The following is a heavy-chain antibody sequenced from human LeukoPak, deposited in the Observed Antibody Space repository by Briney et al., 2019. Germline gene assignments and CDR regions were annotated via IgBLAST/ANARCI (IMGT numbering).Heavy chain of an antibody. J-gene: IGHJ5*02. V-gene: IGHV3-7*01. D-gene: IGHD3-16*01. CDR2: INQDGSEE. CDR1: GFTFSSYW. Sequence: GGSLRLSCAASGFTFSSYWVSWVRQAPGKGLEWVANINQDGSEENYVDSVKGRFTISRDNAKNSLYLQMNSLRAEDTAVYYCARRGGGANWFDPWGQGTLVTVSS. CDR3: ARRGGGANWFDP.